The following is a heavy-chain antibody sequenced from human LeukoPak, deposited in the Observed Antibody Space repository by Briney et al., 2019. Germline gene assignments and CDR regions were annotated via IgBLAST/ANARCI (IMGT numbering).Heavy chain of an antibody. J-gene: IGHJ4*02. CDR3: AKLPVVDTAMADY. V-gene: IGHV3-23*01. Sequence: GGSLRLSCAASGFTFRSYAMSWVRQAPGKGLEWVSAVSSGGDSAFSADSVKGRFTISRDNSKNTLYLQMNSLRAEDTAVYYCAKLPVVDTAMADYWGQGTLVTVSS. D-gene: IGHD5-18*01. CDR1: GFTFRSYA. CDR2: VSSGGDSA.